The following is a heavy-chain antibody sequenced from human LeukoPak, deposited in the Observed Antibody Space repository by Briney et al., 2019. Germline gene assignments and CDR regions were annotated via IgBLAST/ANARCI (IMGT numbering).Heavy chain of an antibody. Sequence: ASVKVSCKASGYTFTSYGISWVRQAPGQGLEWMGWISAYNGNTNYAQKLQGRVTMTTDTSTSTAYMELRSLRSDDTAVYYCARDLIPTVGYKLAAADYYFDYWGQGTLVTVSS. CDR2: ISAYNGNT. J-gene: IGHJ4*02. D-gene: IGHD6-13*01. CDR1: GYTFTSYG. CDR3: ARDLIPTVGYKLAAADYYFDY. V-gene: IGHV1-18*01.